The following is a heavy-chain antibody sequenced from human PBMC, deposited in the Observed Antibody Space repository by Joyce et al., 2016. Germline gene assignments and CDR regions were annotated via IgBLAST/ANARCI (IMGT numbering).Heavy chain of an antibody. CDR3: AVRAGTYSFDC. J-gene: IGHJ4*02. V-gene: IGHV3-48*04. CDR1: GLTFIDYS. Sequence: EVQLVESGGGLVQPGGSLRLSCVASGLTFIDYSMNWVRQAPGKGLEWVSYINSGSSSIYYADSVKGRFTISRGNAKNSLYLQMNSLGAEDTAVYYCAVRAGTYSFDCWGQGTLVTVSS. D-gene: IGHD1-1*01. CDR2: INSGSSSI.